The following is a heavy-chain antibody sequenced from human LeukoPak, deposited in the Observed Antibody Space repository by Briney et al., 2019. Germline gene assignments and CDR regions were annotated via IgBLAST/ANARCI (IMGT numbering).Heavy chain of an antibody. D-gene: IGHD2-2*01. V-gene: IGHV3-48*04. CDR1: GFTFSSYS. CDR2: ISKSSGSI. Sequence: GGSLRLSCAASGFTFSSYSMNWVRPAPGKGLEWVSYISKSSGSIYHADSVKGRFTISRDNAKNSLYLQMDSRRAEDTAVYYCARDLLNDEGSSYFFDEWGQGTLVTVSA. CDR3: ARDLLNDEGSSYFFDE. J-gene: IGHJ4*02.